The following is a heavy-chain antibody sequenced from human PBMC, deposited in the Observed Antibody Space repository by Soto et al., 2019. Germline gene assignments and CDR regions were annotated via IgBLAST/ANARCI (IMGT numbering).Heavy chain of an antibody. J-gene: IGHJ4*02. V-gene: IGHV3-74*01. CDR3: ARLMATGSYPYFDY. CDR2: INSDGSST. Sequence: GGSLRLSCAASGFTFSSYWMHWVRQAPGKGLVWVSRINSDGSSTSYADSVKGRFTISRDNAKNTLYLQMNSLRAEDTAVYYCARLMATGSYPYFDYWRQGTLVTVSS. D-gene: IGHD3-10*01. CDR1: GFTFSSYW.